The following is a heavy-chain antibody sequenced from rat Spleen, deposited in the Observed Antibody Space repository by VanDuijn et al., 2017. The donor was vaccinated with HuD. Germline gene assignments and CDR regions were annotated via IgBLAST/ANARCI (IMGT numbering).Heavy chain of an antibody. CDR2: INYDGSAT. D-gene: IGHD1-1*01. V-gene: IGHV5-29*01. CDR1: GFTFSNYY. CDR3: ASTPYSGGGFDY. Sequence: EVQLVESGGGLVQPGRSLKLSCAASGFTFSNYYMAWVRQAPTKGLEWVATINYDGSATYYRDSVKGRFTLSRDNAKSTLFLQMGSLRSEDTATYYCASTPYSGGGFDYWGQGVMVTVSS. J-gene: IGHJ2*01.